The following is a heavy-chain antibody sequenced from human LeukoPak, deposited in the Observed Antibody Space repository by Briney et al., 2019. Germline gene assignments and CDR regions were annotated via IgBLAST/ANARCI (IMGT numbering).Heavy chain of an antibody. CDR2: MNPNSGNT. CDR3: ARGSGSRIAVAGTKGYNAY. D-gene: IGHD6-19*01. CDR1: GYTFTSYD. J-gene: IGHJ4*02. Sequence: ASVKVSCKASGYTFTSYDINWVRQATGQGLEWIGWMNPNSGNTGYAQKFQGRVTMTRNTSISTAYMELSSLRSEDTAVYYCARGSGSRIAVAGTKGYNAYWGQGTLVTVSS. V-gene: IGHV1-8*01.